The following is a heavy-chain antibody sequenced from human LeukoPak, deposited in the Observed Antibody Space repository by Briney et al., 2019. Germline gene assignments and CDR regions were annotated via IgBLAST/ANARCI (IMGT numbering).Heavy chain of an antibody. CDR1: GFTFSSYG. CDR2: IWYDGSNK. Sequence: PGRSLRLSCAASGFTFSSYGMHWVRQAPGKGLERVSVIWYDGSNKYYADSVKGRFTISSDNSKNTLYLQMNRLRAEDTAVDYCARDSVDGYNDYWGQGTLVTVSS. D-gene: IGHD5-24*01. CDR3: ARDSVDGYNDY. V-gene: IGHV3-33*01. J-gene: IGHJ4*02.